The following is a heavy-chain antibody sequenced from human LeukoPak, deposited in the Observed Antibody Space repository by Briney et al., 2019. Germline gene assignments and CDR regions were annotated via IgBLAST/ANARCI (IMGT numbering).Heavy chain of an antibody. CDR2: IDPSDFYT. V-gene: IGHV5-10-1*01. CDR1: GYISTRNW. Sequence: GESLKISCQASGYISTRNWFTGVRRMPGKGREWMGKIDPSDFYTPYCPSCRGHVTISAAKSINTAYLQWSGGEATATALYYSARHEGGYASSDYWGQGTLVTVSS. CDR3: ARHEGGYASSDY. J-gene: IGHJ4*02. D-gene: IGHD1-1*01.